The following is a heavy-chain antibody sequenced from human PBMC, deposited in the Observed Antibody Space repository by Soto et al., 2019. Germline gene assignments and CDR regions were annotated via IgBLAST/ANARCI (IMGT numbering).Heavy chain of an antibody. J-gene: IGHJ4*02. CDR1: DGSISNFY. D-gene: IGHD2-8*01. Sequence: SETLSLTCTVSDGSISNFYWSWIRQPPGKGLEWIGYISSSGNTNYNPSLKSRVSISVDTSKTQFSLNLTSVTAADTAVYYCARAPMVLTRSYFDSWGQGTPVTVSS. V-gene: IGHV4-59*01. CDR3: ARAPMVLTRSYFDS. CDR2: ISSSGNT.